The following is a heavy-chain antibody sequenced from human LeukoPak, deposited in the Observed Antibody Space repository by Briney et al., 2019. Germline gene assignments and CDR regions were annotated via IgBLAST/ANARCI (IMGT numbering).Heavy chain of an antibody. CDR2: ISYDGSNK. CDR1: GFTFSSYG. CDR3: AKDQGYYGSGSYKEYFQH. D-gene: IGHD3-10*01. J-gene: IGHJ1*01. Sequence: GGSLRLSCAASGFTFSSYGMHWVRQAPGKGLEWVAVISYDGSNKYYADSVKGRFTTSRDNSKNTLYLQMNSPRAEDTAVYYCAKDQGYYGSGSYKEYFQHWGQGTLVTVSS. V-gene: IGHV3-30*18.